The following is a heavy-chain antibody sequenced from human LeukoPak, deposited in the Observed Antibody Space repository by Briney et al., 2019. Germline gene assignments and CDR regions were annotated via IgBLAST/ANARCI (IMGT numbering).Heavy chain of an antibody. Sequence: SETLSLTCTVSGGSISSYYWSWIRQPPGKGLEWIGYIYYSGSTNYNPSLKSRVTISVDTSKNQFSLKLSSVTAADTAVYYCARVRQQLGGGYGMDVWGQGTTVTVSS. V-gene: IGHV4-59*01. J-gene: IGHJ6*02. CDR1: GGSISSYY. CDR3: ARVRQQLGGGYGMDV. D-gene: IGHD6-13*01. CDR2: IYYSGST.